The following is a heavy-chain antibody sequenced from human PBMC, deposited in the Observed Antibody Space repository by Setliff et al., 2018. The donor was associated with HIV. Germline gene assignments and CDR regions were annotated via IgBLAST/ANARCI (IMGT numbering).Heavy chain of an antibody. Sequence: GESLKISCAASGFTFDDYGMSWVRQAPGKGLEWVSGINWNGGSTGYADSVKGRFTISRDNAKNSLYLQMNGLRAEDTALYYCARGTTVTSPYYFDCWGKGTLVTVSS. CDR1: GFTFDDYG. CDR2: INWNGGST. D-gene: IGHD4-17*01. J-gene: IGHJ4*02. CDR3: ARGTTVTSPYYFDC. V-gene: IGHV3-20*04.